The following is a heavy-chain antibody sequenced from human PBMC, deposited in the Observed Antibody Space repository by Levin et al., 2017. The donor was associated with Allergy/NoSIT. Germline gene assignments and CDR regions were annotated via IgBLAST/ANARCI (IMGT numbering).Heavy chain of an antibody. D-gene: IGHD3-22*01. CDR3: ARDGDAVVVEFDY. Sequence: GESLKISCKTSGYTFTDYYMYWLRQAPGQGLEWVGWIYPNSGATSYSQKFQGRVTMTRDTAISTVYMELYSLKSDDTAVYYCARDGDAVVVEFDYWGQGTLVSVSS. CDR2: IYPNSGAT. J-gene: IGHJ4*02. CDR1: GYTFTDYY. V-gene: IGHV1-2*02.